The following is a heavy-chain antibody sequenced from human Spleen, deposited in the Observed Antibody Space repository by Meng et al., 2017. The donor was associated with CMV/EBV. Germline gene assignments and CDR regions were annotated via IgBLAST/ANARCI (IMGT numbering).Heavy chain of an antibody. CDR3: ARHFDCTNAVCYGGGYFDL. CDR2: IYYSGST. V-gene: IGHV4-39*01. J-gene: IGHJ2*01. D-gene: IGHD2-8*01. CDR1: GGSISSYY. Sequence: SETLSLTCTVSGGSISSYYWSWIRQPPGKGLEWIGSIYYSGSTYYNPSLKSRVTISVDTSKNQFSLKLSSVTAADTAVYYCARHFDCTNAVCYGGGYFDLWGRGTLVTVSS.